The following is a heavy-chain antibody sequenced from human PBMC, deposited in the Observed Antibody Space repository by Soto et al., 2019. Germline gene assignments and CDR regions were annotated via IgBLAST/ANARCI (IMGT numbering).Heavy chain of an antibody. D-gene: IGHD6-25*01. V-gene: IGHV3-74*01. CDR2: ITDDGRNT. Sequence: GGSLRLSCVASGFTFNKYWMHWVRQAPGKGLVWVSRITDDGRNTLYADSVRGRFTISRDNAKNTLYLQMNSLTVEDTGVYFCAKIEVASAARISHYYYYAMDVWGQGTTVPVSS. J-gene: IGHJ6*02. CDR1: GFTFNKYW. CDR3: AKIEVASAARISHYYYYAMDV.